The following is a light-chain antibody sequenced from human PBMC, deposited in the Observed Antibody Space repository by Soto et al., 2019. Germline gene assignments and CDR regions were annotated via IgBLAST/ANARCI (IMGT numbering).Light chain of an antibody. CDR3: NSYTNSSAVV. CDR2: EVN. Sequence: ALAQPASLSGSPGQSITISCTGTSSDIGAYDYVSWFQQHPGKAPKLMISEVNNRPSGVSNRFSGSKSGNTAYLTISGLQVEDEAEYYCNSYTNSSAVVFGGGTKVTV. J-gene: IGLJ2*01. V-gene: IGLV2-14*01. CDR1: SSDIGAYDY.